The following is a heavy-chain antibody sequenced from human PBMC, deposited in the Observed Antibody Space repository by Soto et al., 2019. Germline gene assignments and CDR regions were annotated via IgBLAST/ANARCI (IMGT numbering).Heavy chain of an antibody. CDR1: GGSISSYY. V-gene: IGHV4-59*08. D-gene: IGHD6-13*01. CDR2: IYYSGST. CDR3: ARLDAAAGFDY. Sequence: SETLSLTCTVSGGSISSYYWSWIRQPPGKGLEWIGYIYYSGSTNYNPSLKSRVTISVDTSKNQFSLKLSSVAAADTAVYYCARLDAAAGFDYWGQGTLVTVSS. J-gene: IGHJ4*02.